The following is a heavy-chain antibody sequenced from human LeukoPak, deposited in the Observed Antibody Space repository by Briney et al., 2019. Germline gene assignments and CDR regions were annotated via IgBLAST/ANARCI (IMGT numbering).Heavy chain of an antibody. V-gene: IGHV3-7*01. CDR3: AKVYRYDESSXXXHLDV. CDR2: IKQDGSET. Sequence: GGSLRLSCAASGFSFSMFWMTWVRQAPGKRLEWVANIKQDGSETKYVDSVKGRFTISRDNAENSLYLQMNSLRAEDTAVYYCAKVYRYDESSXXXHLDVWGQGTTVTVSS. J-gene: IGHJ6*02. CDR1: GFSFSMFW. D-gene: IGHD3-22*01.